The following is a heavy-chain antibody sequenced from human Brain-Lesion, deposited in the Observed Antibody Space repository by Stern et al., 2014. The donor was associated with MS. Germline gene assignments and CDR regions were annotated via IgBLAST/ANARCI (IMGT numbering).Heavy chain of an antibody. V-gene: IGHV3-7*01. CDR1: GFTFGNYW. Sequence: EVQLVESGGGLVQPGGSLTISCTAAGFTFGNYWMTWVPQAPGKGLECGATIKKHGTEINYVDSLTGRFTIHRDNATNSLDLQMNSLKVEDKALYYWARVYNTNYGIVTKRGSGMDVWGQGTTVIVSS. J-gene: IGHJ6*02. CDR2: IKKHGTEI. D-gene: IGHD3-10*01. CDR3: ARVYNTNYGIVTKRGSGMDV.